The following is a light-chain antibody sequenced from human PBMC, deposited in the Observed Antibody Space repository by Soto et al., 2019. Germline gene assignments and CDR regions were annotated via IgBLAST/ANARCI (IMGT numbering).Light chain of an antibody. J-gene: IGKJ4*01. CDR1: QNLLNSNGYNY. CDR3: MQALQTPLT. CDR2: LGS. V-gene: IGKV2-28*01. Sequence: DIVMTQSPLSLPVTPGEPASISCRSSQNLLNSNGYNYLDWYVQKPGQSPQLLIYLGSSRASGVRDRFSGSGSGTDFTVKISRVEAEDVGVYYCMQALQTPLTFGGGTMVEIK.